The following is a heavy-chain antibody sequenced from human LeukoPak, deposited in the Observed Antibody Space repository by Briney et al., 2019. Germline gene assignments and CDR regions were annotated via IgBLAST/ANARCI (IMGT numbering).Heavy chain of an antibody. V-gene: IGHV3-30*02. D-gene: IGHD2-2*01. CDR3: AKGYCSSTSCYALDY. J-gene: IGHJ4*02. CDR1: GFTFSSYG. Sequence: GGSLRLSCAASGFTFSSYGMHWVRQAPGKGLEWVAFIRYDRSNKYYADSVKGRFTISRDNSKNTLYLQMNSLRAEDTAVYYCAKGYCSSTSCYALDYWGQGTLVTVSS. CDR2: IRYDRSNK.